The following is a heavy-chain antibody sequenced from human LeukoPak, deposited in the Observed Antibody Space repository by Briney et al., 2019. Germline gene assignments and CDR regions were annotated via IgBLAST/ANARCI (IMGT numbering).Heavy chain of an antibody. J-gene: IGHJ4*02. CDR1: GGTFSSYA. V-gene: IGHV1-69*05. CDR2: IIPIFGTA. Sequence: SVKVSCKASGGTFSSYAISWVRQAPGQGLEWMGGIIPIFGTANYAQKFQGRVTITTDESMSTAYMELSSLRSEDTAVYYCASQPYYYDSSGYSRAEDYWGQGTLVTVSS. CDR3: ASQPYYYDSSGYSRAEDY. D-gene: IGHD3-22*01.